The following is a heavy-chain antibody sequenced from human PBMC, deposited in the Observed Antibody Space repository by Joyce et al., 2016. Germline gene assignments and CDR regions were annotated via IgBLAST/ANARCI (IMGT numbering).Heavy chain of an antibody. Sequence: QVLLVQSGATVKRPGSSLKVSCKSSGGAFSNFTVNWVRQAPGQRLEWIGGLIPFFGAAKYAEHFQGRVTLSADLSTRTAFMELSSLTSADTAVYYCARGGTSSDHFFFYTLDIWGPGTTVIVSS. CDR2: LIPFFGAA. CDR1: GGAFSNFT. V-gene: IGHV1-69*12. CDR3: ARGGTSSDHFFFYTLDI. J-gene: IGHJ6*02. D-gene: IGHD1-14*01.